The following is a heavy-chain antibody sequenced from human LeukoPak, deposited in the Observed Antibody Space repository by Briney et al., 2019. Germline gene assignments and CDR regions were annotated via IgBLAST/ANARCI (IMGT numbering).Heavy chain of an antibody. CDR3: AREPLGCGGDCHFDY. Sequence: ASVKVSCKTSGGTFSGYAFSWMRQAPGQGLEWVGRIFPIYNPVDYTQRFQGRVTITADESTNTVYLELSSLRYDDTAVYYCAREPLGCGGDCHFDYWGQGTLVTVSS. CDR2: IFPIYNPV. J-gene: IGHJ4*02. V-gene: IGHV1-69*13. CDR1: GGTFSGYA. D-gene: IGHD2-21*02.